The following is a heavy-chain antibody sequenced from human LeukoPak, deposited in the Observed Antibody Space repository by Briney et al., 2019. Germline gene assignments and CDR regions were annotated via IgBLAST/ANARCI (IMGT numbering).Heavy chain of an antibody. Sequence: GGSLRLSCAASGFTVSSNYMSWVRQAPGKGLEWASVIYTGGSTYYADSVKGRFTISRDNSKNTLYLQMNSLRAEDTAVYYCARDSYYYDSSGYPPYYYYYYGMDVWGQGTTVTVSS. V-gene: IGHV3-53*01. D-gene: IGHD3-22*01. J-gene: IGHJ6*02. CDR2: IYTGGST. CDR1: GFTVSSNY. CDR3: ARDSYYYDSSGYPPYYYYYYGMDV.